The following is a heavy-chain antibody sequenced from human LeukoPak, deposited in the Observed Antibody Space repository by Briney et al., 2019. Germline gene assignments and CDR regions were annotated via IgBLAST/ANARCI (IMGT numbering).Heavy chain of an antibody. V-gene: IGHV6-1*01. CDR1: GDSVSSNSAA. D-gene: IGHD3-10*01. CDR2: TYYRSNWYN. Sequence: SQTLSLTCALSGDSVSSNSAAWNWIRQSPSRGLEWLGRTYYRSNWYNDYAVSVKSRITINPDTSKNQSSLQLNSVTPEDTAVYYCARETKGLWFGELGAFDYWGQGTLVTVSS. CDR3: ARETKGLWFGELGAFDY. J-gene: IGHJ4*02.